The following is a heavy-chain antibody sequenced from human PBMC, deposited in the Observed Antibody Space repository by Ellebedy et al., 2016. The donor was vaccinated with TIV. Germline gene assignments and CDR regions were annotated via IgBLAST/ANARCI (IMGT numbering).Heavy chain of an antibody. Sequence: AASVKVSCKASGGTFSSYAISWVRQAPGQGLEWMGGIIPIFGTANYAQKFQGRVTITADESTSTAYMELSSLRSEDTAVYYCARRVLSGVVTAHHGYGMDVWGQGTTVTVSS. D-gene: IGHD2-21*02. J-gene: IGHJ6*02. CDR2: IIPIFGTA. CDR1: GGTFSSYA. CDR3: ARRVLSGVVTAHHGYGMDV. V-gene: IGHV1-69*13.